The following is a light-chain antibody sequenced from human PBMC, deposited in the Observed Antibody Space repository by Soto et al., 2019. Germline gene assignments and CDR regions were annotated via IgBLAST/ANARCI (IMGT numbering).Light chain of an antibody. CDR3: QQYGSALQWT. V-gene: IGKV3-20*01. CDR2: GAS. J-gene: IGKJ1*01. CDR1: QSVSSSY. Sequence: DILLTECPAPLSLSPGERSTLSCMASQSVSSSYLAWYQQKPGQAPRLLIYGASSRATGIPDRFSGSGSGTDFTLTISRLEPEDFAVYYCQQYGSALQWTFGEGTKVDIK.